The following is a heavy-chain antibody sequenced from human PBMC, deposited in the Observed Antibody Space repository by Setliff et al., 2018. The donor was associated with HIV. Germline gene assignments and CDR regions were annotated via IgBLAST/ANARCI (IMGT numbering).Heavy chain of an antibody. CDR1: GFTFSSYW. V-gene: IGHV3-74*01. J-gene: IGHJ6*03. D-gene: IGHD3-9*01. CDR3: ARPLTGYSITHYYYMDV. CDR2: INSDGSST. Sequence: SGGSLRLSCAASGFTFSSYWMHWVRQAPGKGLVWVSRINSDGSSTSYADSVKGRFTISRDNAKNSLYLQMNSLRAEDTAVYYCARPLTGYSITHYYYMDVWGKGTTVTVSS.